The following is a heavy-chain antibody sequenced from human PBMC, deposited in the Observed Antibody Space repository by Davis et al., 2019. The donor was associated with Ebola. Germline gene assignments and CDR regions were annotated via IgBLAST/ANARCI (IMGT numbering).Heavy chain of an antibody. CDR2: IGVSGGTT. V-gene: IGHV3-23*01. D-gene: IGHD1-1*01. Sequence: GESLKISCAASGFMFSSCGMNWVRQAPGKGLEWVSGIGVSGGTTYADSVRGRFTISRDNSKNTLYLQMNSLRAEDTAVYYCARELANGDWGQGTLVTVSS. CDR1: GFMFSSCG. J-gene: IGHJ4*02. CDR3: ARELANGD.